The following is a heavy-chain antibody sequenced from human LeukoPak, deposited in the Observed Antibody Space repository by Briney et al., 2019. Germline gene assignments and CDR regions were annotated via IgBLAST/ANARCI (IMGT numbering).Heavy chain of an antibody. D-gene: IGHD3-22*01. CDR1: GGTFSSYT. CDR3: AREDYYDRDRPLDY. CDR2: IIPILGIA. J-gene: IGHJ4*02. Sequence: SVKVSCKASGGTFSSYTISWVRQAPGQGLEWMGRIIPILGIANYAQKFQGRVTITADKSTSTACMELSSLRSEDTAVYYCAREDYYDRDRPLDYWGQGTLVTVSS. V-gene: IGHV1-69*04.